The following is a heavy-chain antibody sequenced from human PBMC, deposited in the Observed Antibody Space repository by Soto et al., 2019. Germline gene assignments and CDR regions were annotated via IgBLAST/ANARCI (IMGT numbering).Heavy chain of an antibody. V-gene: IGHV1-18*01. D-gene: IGHD3-16*01. Sequence: QVPVVQSGPEVKKPGASVKVSCKVSGFTFSNHGLSWVRQAPGQGLEWMGWISGYNGHTNYAQKFQGRVTVTTDTSTTTGTRTVYMELRSLTSDDTAVYYCARVGGDVDDVWGTHRALDYWGQGTLVTVSS. J-gene: IGHJ4*02. CDR2: ISGYNGHT. CDR1: GFTFSNHG. CDR3: ARVGGDVDDVWGTHRALDY.